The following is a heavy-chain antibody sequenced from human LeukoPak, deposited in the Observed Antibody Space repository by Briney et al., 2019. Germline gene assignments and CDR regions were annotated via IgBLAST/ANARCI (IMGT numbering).Heavy chain of an antibody. CDR2: INSDGGTT. D-gene: IGHD3-22*01. J-gene: IGHJ4*02. CDR3: ARGGQYYYDSSGYPDFDY. V-gene: IGHV3-74*03. Sequence: PGGSLRLSCVVSGFTFSSYWMHWVRQYPGEGRLWVSRINSDGGTTTYADSVKGRFTISRDNAENTLYLQMNSLRAEDTAVYYCARGGQYYYDSSGYPDFDYWGQGTLVTVSS. CDR1: GFTFSSYW.